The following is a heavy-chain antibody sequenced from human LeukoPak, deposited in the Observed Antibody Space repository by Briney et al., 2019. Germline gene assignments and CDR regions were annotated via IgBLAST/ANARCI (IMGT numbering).Heavy chain of an antibody. V-gene: IGHV1-2*02. CDR1: GCTFTGYY. CDR3: ARDLEDTAMVSPSGGYFDY. CDR2: INPNSGGT. Sequence: ASVKVSCKASGCTFTGYYMHWVRQAPGQGLEWMGWINPNSGGTNYAQKFQGRVTMTRDTSISTAYMELSRLRSDDTAVYYCARDLEDTAMVSPSGGYFDYWGQGTLVTVSS. D-gene: IGHD5-18*01. J-gene: IGHJ4*02.